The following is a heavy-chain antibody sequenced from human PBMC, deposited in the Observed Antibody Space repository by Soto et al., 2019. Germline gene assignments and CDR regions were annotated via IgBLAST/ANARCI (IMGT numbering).Heavy chain of an antibody. Sequence: QVQLVESGGGVVQPGRSLRLSCAASGFTFSSYGMHWVRQAPGKGLEWVAVISYDGRNKYYADSVKGRFTISRDNSKNMLNLQMNSMRAEDTAGYHCARDRGSSGWYDAFDIWGQGTRVTVSS. CDR3: ARDRGSSGWYDAFDI. CDR2: ISYDGRNK. D-gene: IGHD6-19*01. V-gene: IGHV3-30*03. CDR1: GFTFSSYG. J-gene: IGHJ3*02.